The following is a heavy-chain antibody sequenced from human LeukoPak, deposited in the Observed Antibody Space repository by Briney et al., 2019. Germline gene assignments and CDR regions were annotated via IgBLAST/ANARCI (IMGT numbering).Heavy chain of an antibody. J-gene: IGHJ4*02. CDR2: INPDNGNA. V-gene: IGHV1-3*01. CDR1: GYPFISYV. D-gene: IGHD1-26*01. CDR3: ARQCGSLCPFDY. Sequence: ASVKVSCKASGYPFISYVIHWVRQAPGQRLEWMGWINPDNGNAEYSQKFQGRVTMTTDTSTSTAYMELRSLRSDDTAVYYCARQCGSLCPFDYWGQGTLVTVSS.